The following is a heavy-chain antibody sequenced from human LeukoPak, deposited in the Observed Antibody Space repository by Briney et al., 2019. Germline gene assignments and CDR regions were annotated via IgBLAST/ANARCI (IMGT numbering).Heavy chain of an antibody. CDR1: GFTFSSYS. J-gene: IGHJ4*02. Sequence: GGSLRLSCAASGFTFSSYSMDWVRQAPGKGLEWVPSISSSSSYIYCADSVKGRFTISRDNAKSSLYLQMNSLSAEDTAVYYCARDEQWLVLGTFDYWGQGTLVTVSS. V-gene: IGHV3-21*01. CDR3: ARDEQWLVLGTFDY. D-gene: IGHD6-19*01. CDR2: ISSSSSYI.